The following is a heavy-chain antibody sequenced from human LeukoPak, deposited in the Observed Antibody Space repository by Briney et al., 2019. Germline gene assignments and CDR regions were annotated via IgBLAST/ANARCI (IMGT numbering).Heavy chain of an antibody. CDR3: ARASQWLAFDD. J-gene: IGHJ4*02. D-gene: IGHD6-19*01. Sequence: GGSLRLSCAASGFTFSSYAMSWVRQAPGKGLEWVSVFYNGGSTNYADSVKGRFTISSDNSKNTLYLQMNSLRVEDTAVYFCARASQWLAFDDWGQGTLVTVSS. V-gene: IGHV3-66*01. CDR2: FYNGGST. CDR1: GFTFSSYA.